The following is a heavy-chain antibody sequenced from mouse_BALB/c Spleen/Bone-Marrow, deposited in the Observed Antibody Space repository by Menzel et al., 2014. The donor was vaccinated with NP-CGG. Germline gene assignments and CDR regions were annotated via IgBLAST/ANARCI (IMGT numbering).Heavy chain of an antibody. CDR3: ARSRTGTYFDY. CDR1: GYTFTSYW. D-gene: IGHD4-1*01. Sequence: QVQLQQSGAELAKPGASVKMSCKASGYTFTSYWMHWVKQRPGQGLEWIGYINPSTGYTEYNQKFKDKAILTADKSSSTAYMQLSSLTSEDSAVYYCARSRTGTYFDYWGQGTTLTVSS. CDR2: INPSTGYT. J-gene: IGHJ2*01. V-gene: IGHV1-7*01.